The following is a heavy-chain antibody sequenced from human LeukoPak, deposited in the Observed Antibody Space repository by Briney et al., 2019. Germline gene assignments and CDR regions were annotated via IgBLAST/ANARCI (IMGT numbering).Heavy chain of an antibody. CDR3: AKVPGIGRFGGFDY. CDR1: GFTFSSYS. Sequence: AGGSLRLSCAASGFTFSSYSMNWVRQAPGKGLEWVSSISSSSSYIYYADSVKGRFTISRDNSKNTLYLQMNSLRAEDTAVYYCAKVPGIGRFGGFDYWGQGTLVTVSS. V-gene: IGHV3-21*01. CDR2: ISSSSSYI. D-gene: IGHD3-10*01. J-gene: IGHJ4*02.